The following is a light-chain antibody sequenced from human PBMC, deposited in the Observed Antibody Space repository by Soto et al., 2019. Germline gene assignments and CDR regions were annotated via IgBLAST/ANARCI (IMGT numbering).Light chain of an antibody. CDR2: DAS. CDR3: QQYNSYSE. CDR1: QSISSW. Sequence: DIQMTQSPSTLSASVGDRFTITCRASQSISSWLAWYQQKPGKAPKLLIYDASSLESGVPSRFSGSGSGTEFTLTISSLQPDDFATYYCQQYNSYSEFGQGTKV. V-gene: IGKV1-5*01. J-gene: IGKJ1*01.